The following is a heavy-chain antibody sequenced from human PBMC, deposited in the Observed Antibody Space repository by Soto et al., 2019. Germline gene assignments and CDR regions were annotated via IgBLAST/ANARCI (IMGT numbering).Heavy chain of an antibody. CDR2: IKSDGSST. V-gene: IGHV3-74*01. Sequence: EVQLVESGGGLVQPGGSLRLSCAASGFLFSPYWMFWVRQVPRKGLLWVSRIKSDGSSTSYADSVKGRFPISRDNTKNTLYLQMSSLRAEDTAVYYCAIGGGDYNYFDHWGQGILVTVSS. J-gene: IGHJ4*02. D-gene: IGHD2-21*01. CDR1: GFLFSPYW. CDR3: AIGGGDYNYFDH.